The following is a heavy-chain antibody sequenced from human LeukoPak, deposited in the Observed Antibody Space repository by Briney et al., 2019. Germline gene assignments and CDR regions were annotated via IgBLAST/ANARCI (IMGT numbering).Heavy chain of an antibody. V-gene: IGHV3-48*03. CDR3: ARDPYSGGYGNYYYYYMDV. D-gene: IGHD1-26*01. CDR2: ISSSGSTI. J-gene: IGHJ6*03. Sequence: GGSLRLSCAASGFTFSSYEMDWVRQAPGKGLEWVSYISSSGSTIYYADSVKGRFTISRDNARNSLYLQMNSLRAEDTAVYYCARDPYSGGYGNYYYYYMDVWGKGTTVTISS. CDR1: GFTFSSYE.